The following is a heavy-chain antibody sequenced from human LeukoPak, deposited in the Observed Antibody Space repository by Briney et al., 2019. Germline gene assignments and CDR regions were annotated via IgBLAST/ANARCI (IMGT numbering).Heavy chain of an antibody. D-gene: IGHD6-13*01. CDR2: ISSSSSYI. V-gene: IGHV3-21*01. CDR3: ARGSSSSWIPFDY. Sequence: GGSLRLSCAASGFTFSSYSMNWVRQAPGKGLEWVSSISSSSSYIYYADSVKGRFTISRDNAKNSLYLQMNSLRAEDTAVYYCARGSSSSWIPFDYWGQGTLVTVSS. J-gene: IGHJ4*02. CDR1: GFTFSSYS.